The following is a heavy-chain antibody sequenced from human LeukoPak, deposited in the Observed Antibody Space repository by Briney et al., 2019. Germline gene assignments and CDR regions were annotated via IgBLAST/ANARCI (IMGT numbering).Heavy chain of an antibody. J-gene: IGHJ5*02. CDR1: GGSISSYY. CDR3: ARAALYCSGGSCYLSWFDP. V-gene: IGHV4-4*07. D-gene: IGHD2-15*01. CDR2: IYTSGST. Sequence: PSETLSLTCTVSGGSISSYYWNWIRQPAGKGLEWIGHIYTSGSTNYNPSPKSRVTMSVDTSKNQFSLKLSSVTAADTAVYYCARAALYCSGGSCYLSWFDPWGQGTLVTVSS.